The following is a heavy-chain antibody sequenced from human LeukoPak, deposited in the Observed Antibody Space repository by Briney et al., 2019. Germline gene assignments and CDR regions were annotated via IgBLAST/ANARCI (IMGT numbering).Heavy chain of an antibody. CDR2: ISAYNGNT. Sequence: ASVKVSCKASGYTFTSYGISWVRQAPGQGLEWMGWISAYNGNTNFAQKLQGRVTITADKSTSTAYMELSSLRSEDTAVYYCARGYGSGSYYYYWGQGTLVTVSS. CDR1: GYTFTSYG. V-gene: IGHV1-18*01. CDR3: ARGYGSGSYYYY. D-gene: IGHD3-10*01. J-gene: IGHJ4*02.